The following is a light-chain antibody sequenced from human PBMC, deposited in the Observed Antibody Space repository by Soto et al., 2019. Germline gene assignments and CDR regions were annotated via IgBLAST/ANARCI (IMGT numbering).Light chain of an antibody. V-gene: IGKV3-20*01. J-gene: IGKJ1*01. CDR2: GAS. CDR3: HQYHSWT. Sequence: GLKMSAGALSLSKGERATLSFRASQSFNSIYLAWYQQKPCQAPRLLIYGASSRATGIPDRFSGSGSGTDFTLTISRLEPEDCAVYYCHQYHSWTFGQGANVDI. CDR1: QSFNSIY.